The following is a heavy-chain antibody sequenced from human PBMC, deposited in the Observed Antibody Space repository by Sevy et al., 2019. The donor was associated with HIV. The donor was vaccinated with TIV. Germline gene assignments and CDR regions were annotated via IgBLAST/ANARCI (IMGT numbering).Heavy chain of an antibody. D-gene: IGHD3-10*01. J-gene: IGHJ4*02. CDR2: VWSDGTNK. Sequence: GGSLRLSCAASGFIFSNYGMHWVRQAPGKGLEWVAVVWSDGTNKYYSESVKGRFTISRDNSKNTLYLQMNSLRAGDTAIYYSAGGEAISGNYYNRPPFDFWGQGSLVTVSS. CDR3: AGGEAISGNYYNRPPFDF. V-gene: IGHV3-33*01. CDR1: GFIFSNYG.